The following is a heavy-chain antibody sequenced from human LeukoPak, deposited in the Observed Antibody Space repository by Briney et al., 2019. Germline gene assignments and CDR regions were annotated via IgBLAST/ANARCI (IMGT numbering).Heavy chain of an antibody. CDR2: FDPEDGET. CDR3: AIWFGEMRNDAFDI. D-gene: IGHD3-10*01. CDR1: GYTLTELS. V-gene: IGHV1-24*01. J-gene: IGHJ3*02. Sequence: GASVKVSCKVFGYTLTELSMHWVRQAPGKGLEWMGGFDPEDGETIYAQKFQGRVTMTEDTSTGTAYMELSSLRSEDTAVYYCAIWFGEMRNDAFDIWGQGTMVTVSS.